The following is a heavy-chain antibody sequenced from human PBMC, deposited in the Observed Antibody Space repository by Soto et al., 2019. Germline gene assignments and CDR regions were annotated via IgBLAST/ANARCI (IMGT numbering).Heavy chain of an antibody. CDR2: TYYRSKWYT. D-gene: IGHD2-8*01. V-gene: IGHV6-1*01. CDR1: GDSVSSNSAV. Sequence: SQTLSLTCAISGDSVSSNSAVWNWIRQSPSRGLEWLGRTYYRSKWYTDYAVSVKGRITINPDISINQLYLHLNPATPDDTAVYSCVRLIGNSRLDSWGQGPLVTVSS. J-gene: IGHJ5*01. CDR3: VRLIGNSRLDS.